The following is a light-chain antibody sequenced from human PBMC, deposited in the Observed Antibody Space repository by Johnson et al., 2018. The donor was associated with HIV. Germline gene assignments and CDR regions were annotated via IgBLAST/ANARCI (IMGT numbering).Light chain of an antibody. CDR3: GTWDSSLSAGGYV. CDR1: SSSIGNNF. Sequence: QSVLTQPPSVSAAPGQKVTISCSGSSSSIGNNFVSWYQQLPGTAPKVLIYENNKRHSGIPDRFYGSKSGTSATLGITGLQTGDEADYYCGTWDSSLSAGGYVFGTGTKVTVL. V-gene: IGLV1-51*02. CDR2: ENN. J-gene: IGLJ1*01.